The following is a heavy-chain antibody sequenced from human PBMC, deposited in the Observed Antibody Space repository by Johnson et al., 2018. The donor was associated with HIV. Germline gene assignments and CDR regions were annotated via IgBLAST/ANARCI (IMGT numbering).Heavy chain of an antibody. CDR1: GFTFSDCA. D-gene: IGHD4-17*01. CDR2: ITVSGDNT. V-gene: IGHV3-23*04. CDR3: ARASTTVTTGDDAFDI. J-gene: IGHJ3*02. Sequence: VQLVESGGGLVQPRGSLRLSCAASGFTFSDCAMSWVRQGPGKGLEWVSAITVSGDNTYYADSVKGRFTISRDNAKSSLYLQMNGLRAEDTAVYYCARASTTVTTGDDAFDIWGQGTMVTVSS.